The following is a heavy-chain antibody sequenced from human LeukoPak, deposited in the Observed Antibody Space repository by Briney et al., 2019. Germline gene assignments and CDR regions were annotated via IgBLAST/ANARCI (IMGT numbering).Heavy chain of an antibody. J-gene: IGHJ4*02. V-gene: IGHV4-4*07. CDR3: TRDRRDGYNFDY. CDR1: GGSISTYY. Sequence: PSETLSLTCTVSGGSISTYYWSWIRQPAGKGLEWIGRIYASGSTNYNPSLDRRVTMSVDTSKNQFSLNVGSVTAADTAVYYCTRDRRDGYNFDYWGQGTLVTVSS. CDR2: IYASGST. D-gene: IGHD5-24*01.